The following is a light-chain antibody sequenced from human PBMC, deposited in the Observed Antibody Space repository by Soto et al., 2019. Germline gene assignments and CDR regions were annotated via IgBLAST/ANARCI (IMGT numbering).Light chain of an antibody. CDR1: QGISSS. Sequence: DIQMTQSPSSLSASVGDRVTITCRASQGISSSLGWYQQKPWKAPKLLIYAASSLQSGVPSRFSGSGSGTDFTLTISSLQPEDFATYYCQQTNSFPLTFGGGTKVDIK. CDR2: AAS. V-gene: IGKV1-12*01. J-gene: IGKJ4*01. CDR3: QQTNSFPLT.